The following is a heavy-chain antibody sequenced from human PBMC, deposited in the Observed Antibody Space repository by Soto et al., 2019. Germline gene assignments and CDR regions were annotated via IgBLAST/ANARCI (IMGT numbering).Heavy chain of an antibody. Sequence: GESLKISCAASGFTFSSYSMNWVRQAPGKGLEWVSSISSSSSYIYYADSVKGRFTISRDNAKNSLYLQMNSLRAEDTAVYYCARGGGGGIVGATGDAFDIWGQGTMVTVSS. V-gene: IGHV3-21*01. CDR3: ARGGGGGIVGATGDAFDI. CDR1: GFTFSSYS. D-gene: IGHD1-26*01. J-gene: IGHJ3*02. CDR2: ISSSSSYI.